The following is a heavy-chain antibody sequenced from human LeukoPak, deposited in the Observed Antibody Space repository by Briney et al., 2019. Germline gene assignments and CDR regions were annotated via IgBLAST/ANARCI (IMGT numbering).Heavy chain of an antibody. J-gene: IGHJ6*03. V-gene: IGHV3-11*01. CDR1: GYSISTGYY. CDR3: ARAPRYCSGVTCSHYYYYMDV. CDR2: ISSTGGTT. D-gene: IGHD2-15*01. Sequence: LSLTCTVSGYSISTGYYWDWIRQPPGKGLEWVSSISSTGGTTYYADSVKGRFTISRDNAKNSLYLQMNSLRAEDTAVYYCARAPRYCSGVTCSHYYYYMDVWGKGTTVTISS.